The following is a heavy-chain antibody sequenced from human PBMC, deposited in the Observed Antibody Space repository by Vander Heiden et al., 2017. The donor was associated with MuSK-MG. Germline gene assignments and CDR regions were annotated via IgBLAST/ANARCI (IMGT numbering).Heavy chain of an antibody. CDR1: GFTFSSYW. CDR3: ARDRSSWYSSSWYTEYFQH. J-gene: IGHJ1*01. Sequence: EVQLVESGGGLVQPGGSLRLSCAASGFTFSSYWMGWVRQAPGKGLEWVANIKQDGSEKYYVDSVKGRFTISRDNAKNSLYLQMNSLRAEDTAVYYCARDRSSWYSSSWYTEYFQHWGQGTLVTVSS. D-gene: IGHD6-13*01. V-gene: IGHV3-7*01. CDR2: IKQDGSEK.